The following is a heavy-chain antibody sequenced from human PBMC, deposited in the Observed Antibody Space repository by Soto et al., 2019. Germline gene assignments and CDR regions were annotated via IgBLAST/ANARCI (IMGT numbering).Heavy chain of an antibody. CDR2: ISGSSSTI. V-gene: IGHV3-48*01. Sequence: GGSLRLSCAGSGFTFSSYSMNWVRQAPGKGLEWVSYISGSSSTIYYADSVKGRFTISRDNAKNSLYLQMNSLRAEDTAVYYCASLYCSGGDCSWGQGTLVTVSS. CDR3: ASLYCSGGDCS. J-gene: IGHJ5*02. D-gene: IGHD2-15*01. CDR1: GFTFSSYS.